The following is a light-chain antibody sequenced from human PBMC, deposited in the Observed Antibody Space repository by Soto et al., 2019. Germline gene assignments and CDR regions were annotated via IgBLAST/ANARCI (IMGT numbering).Light chain of an antibody. CDR3: SSYAGSNTFV. J-gene: IGLJ1*01. V-gene: IGLV2-8*01. CDR2: EVS. Sequence: QSVLTQPPSASGSPGQSVTISCTGTSSDIGAYIYVSWYQQHPGKAPKLMISEVSRRPSGVPERFSGSKSGNTASLTVSGLQADDEAHYYCSSYAGSNTFVFGTRTKVTVL. CDR1: SSDIGAYIY.